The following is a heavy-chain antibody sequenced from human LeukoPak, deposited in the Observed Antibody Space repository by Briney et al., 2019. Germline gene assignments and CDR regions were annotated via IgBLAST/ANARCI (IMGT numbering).Heavy chain of an antibody. CDR3: ARAHYDYVWGSYFVEYYFDY. CDR2: IIPIFGTA. CDR1: GYTFTSYG. J-gene: IGHJ4*02. Sequence: GASVKVSCKAPGYTFTSYGISWVRQAPGQGLEWMGGIIPIFGTANYAQKFQGRVTITADKSTSTAYMELSSLRSEDTAVYYCARAHYDYVWGSYFVEYYFDYWGQGTLVTVSS. V-gene: IGHV1-69*06. D-gene: IGHD3-16*01.